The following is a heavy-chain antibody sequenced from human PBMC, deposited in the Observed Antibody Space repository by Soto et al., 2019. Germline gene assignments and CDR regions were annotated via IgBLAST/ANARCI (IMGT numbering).Heavy chain of an antibody. CDR3: ARTLLMVCASYSANAFDI. J-gene: IGHJ3*02. V-gene: IGHV1-3*01. CDR2: INAGNGNT. CDR1: GYTFTSYA. D-gene: IGHD2-8*01. Sequence: ASVKVSCKASGYTFTSYAMHWVRQAPGQRFEWMGWINAGNGNTKYSQKFQGRVTITRDTSASTAYMELSSLRSEDTAVYYCARTLLMVCASYSANAFDIWGQGTMVTVSS.